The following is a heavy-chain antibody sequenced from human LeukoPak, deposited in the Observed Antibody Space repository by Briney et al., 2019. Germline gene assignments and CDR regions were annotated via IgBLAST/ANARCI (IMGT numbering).Heavy chain of an antibody. CDR3: ARYCGGDCYGNWFDP. J-gene: IGHJ5*02. Sequence: SETLSLTCTVSGGSISSYYWSWIRQPPGKGLEWIGYIYYSGSTNYNPSLKSRVTISVDTSKNQFSLKLSSVTAADTAVYYCARYCGGDCYGNWFDPWGQGTLVTVSS. CDR1: GGSISSYY. V-gene: IGHV4-59*01. CDR2: IYYSGST. D-gene: IGHD2-21*01.